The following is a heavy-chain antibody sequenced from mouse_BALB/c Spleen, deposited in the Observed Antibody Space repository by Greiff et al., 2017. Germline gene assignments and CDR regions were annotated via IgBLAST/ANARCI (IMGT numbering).Heavy chain of an antibody. Sequence: EVQRVESGGGLVQPGGSRKLSCAASGFTFSDYGMAWVRQAPGKGPEWVAFISNLAYSIYYADTVTGRFTISRENAKNTLYLEMSSLRSEDDIYPGGGYTNYNEKFKGKATLTADTSSSTAYMQLSSLTSEDSAVYFCARDYYGNYDAMDYWGQGTSVTVSS. CDR2: ISNLAYSI. CDR3: GYTNYNEKFKGKATLTADTSSSTAYMQLSSLTSEDSAVYFCARDYYGNYDAMDY. V-gene: IGHV5-15*02. CDR1: GFTFSDYG. J-gene: IGHJ4*01. D-gene: IGHD2-5*01.